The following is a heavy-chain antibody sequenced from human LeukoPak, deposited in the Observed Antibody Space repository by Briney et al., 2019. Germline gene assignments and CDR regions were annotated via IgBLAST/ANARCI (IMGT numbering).Heavy chain of an antibody. J-gene: IGHJ4*02. CDR1: GFTFSSYG. CDR2: IRYDGSNK. V-gene: IGHV3-30*02. D-gene: IGHD4-17*01. Sequence: GGSLRLSCAASGFTFSSYGVHWVRQAPGKGLEWVAFIRYDGSNKYYADSVKGRFTISRDNSKSTLYLQMNSLRAEDTAVYYCAKGNVHDYGDYVLDYWGQGTLVTVSS. CDR3: AKGNVHDYGDYVLDY.